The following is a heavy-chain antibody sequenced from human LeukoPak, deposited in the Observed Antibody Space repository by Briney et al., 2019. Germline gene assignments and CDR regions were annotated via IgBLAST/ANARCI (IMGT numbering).Heavy chain of an antibody. CDR2: FVPEDGET. CDR1: GYTLTELS. Sequence: GASVKVSCKVSGYTLTELSMHWVRQAPGKGLEWMGGFVPEDGETIYAQKFQGRVTMTEDTSTDTAYMELSSLRSEDTAVYYCATVNYDYVWGSYRPRYYFDYWGQGTLVTVSS. D-gene: IGHD3-16*02. CDR3: ATVNYDYVWGSYRPRYYFDY. J-gene: IGHJ4*02. V-gene: IGHV1-24*01.